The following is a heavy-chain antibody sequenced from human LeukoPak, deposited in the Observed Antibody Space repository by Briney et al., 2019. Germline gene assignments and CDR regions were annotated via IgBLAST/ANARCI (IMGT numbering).Heavy chain of an antibody. V-gene: IGHV4-39*01. CDR3: ARHSPPGWLGHVYYFDY. D-gene: IGHD3-22*01. CDR2: IYYSGST. J-gene: IGHJ4*02. Sequence: PSETLSLTCTVSGGSISSGTYYWGWIRQPPGKGLEWIGSIYYSGSTYYNPPLKSRVTTSVDTSKNQFSLKLSSVTAADTAVYYCARHSPPGWLGHVYYFDYWGQGTLVTVSS. CDR1: GGSISSGTYY.